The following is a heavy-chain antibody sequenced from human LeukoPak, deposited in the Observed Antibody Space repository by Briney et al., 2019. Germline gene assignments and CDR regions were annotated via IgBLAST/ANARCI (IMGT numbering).Heavy chain of an antibody. D-gene: IGHD2-2*02. V-gene: IGHV4-34*01. CDR2: INHSGST. CDR3: ARDGCSSTSCYTMGWFDP. Sequence: SETLSLTCAVYGGSFSGYYWSWIRQPPGKGLEWIGEINHSGSTNYNPSLKSRVTISVDTSKNQFSLKLSSVTAADTAVYYCARDGCSSTSCYTMGWFDPWGQGTLVTVSS. CDR1: GGSFSGYY. J-gene: IGHJ5*02.